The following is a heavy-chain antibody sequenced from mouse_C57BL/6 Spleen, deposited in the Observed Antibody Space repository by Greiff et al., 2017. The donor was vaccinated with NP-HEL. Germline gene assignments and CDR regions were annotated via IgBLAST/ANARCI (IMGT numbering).Heavy chain of an antibody. CDR2: IYPGDGDT. CDR1: GYAFSSSW. V-gene: IGHV1-82*01. Sequence: VHLVESGPELVKPGASVKISCKASGYAFSSSWMNWVKQRPGKGLEWIGRIYPGDGDTNYNGKFKDKATLTADKSSSTAYMQISSLTSEDSAVYFCARANDYGNYWGQGTTLTVSS. CDR3: ARANDYGNY. D-gene: IGHD2-4*01. J-gene: IGHJ2*01.